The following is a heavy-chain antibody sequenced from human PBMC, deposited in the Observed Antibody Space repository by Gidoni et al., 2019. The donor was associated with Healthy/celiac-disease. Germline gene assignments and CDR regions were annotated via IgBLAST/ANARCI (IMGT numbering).Heavy chain of an antibody. CDR1: GYSFTSYW. CDR3: ARHAAVIVDYYGMDV. Sequence: EVQLVQSGAEVKKPGESLKISCKGSGYSFTSYWIGWVRQMPGKGLEWMGIIYPGDSDTRYSPSFQGQVTISADKSISTAYLQWSSLKASDTAMYYCARHAAVIVDYYGMDVWGQGTTVTVSS. V-gene: IGHV5-51*01. J-gene: IGHJ6*02. D-gene: IGHD3-22*01. CDR2: IYPGDSDT.